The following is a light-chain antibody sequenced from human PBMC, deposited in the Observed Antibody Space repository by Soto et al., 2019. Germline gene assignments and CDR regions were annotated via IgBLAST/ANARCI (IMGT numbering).Light chain of an antibody. CDR1: QGIRND. J-gene: IGKJ1*01. CDR2: AAS. CDR3: QQYGSSGT. Sequence: DIQMTQSPSSLSASVGDRVTITCRASQGIRNDLGWYQQKPGKAPKRLIYAASSLQSGVPSRFSGSGSGADFTLTISSLQPEDFAVYYCQQYGSSGTFGQGTKVDIK. V-gene: IGKV1-17*01.